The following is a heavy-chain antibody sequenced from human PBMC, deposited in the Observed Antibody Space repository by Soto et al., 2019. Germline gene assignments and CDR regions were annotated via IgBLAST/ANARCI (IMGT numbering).Heavy chain of an antibody. CDR2: IYYSGST. Sequence: PLETLSLTCTVSGGSVSSGSYYWSWIRQPPGKGLEWIGYIYYSGSTNYNPSLKSRVTISVDTSKNQFSLKLSSVTAADTAVYYCARDPIAAAYYYYYGMDVWGQGTTVTVSS. J-gene: IGHJ6*02. CDR1: GGSVSSGSYY. V-gene: IGHV4-61*01. D-gene: IGHD6-13*01. CDR3: ARDPIAAAYYYYYGMDV.